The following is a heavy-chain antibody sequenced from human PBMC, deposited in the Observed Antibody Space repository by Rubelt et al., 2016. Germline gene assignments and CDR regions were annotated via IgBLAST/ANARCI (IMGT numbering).Heavy chain of an antibody. CDR2: INAGNGNT. Sequence: QVQLVQSGAEVKKPGASVKVSCKASGYTFTSYAMHWVRQAPGQRLEWMGWINAGNGNTNYAQKRQGRVTMTPDTATSTAYMGLRSRRSDDTAVYYCARDRTWLVPGLDAFDIWGQGTMVTVSS. J-gene: IGHJ3*02. D-gene: IGHD6-19*01. V-gene: IGHV1-3*01. CDR1: GYTFTSYA. CDR3: ARDRTWLVPGLDAFDI.